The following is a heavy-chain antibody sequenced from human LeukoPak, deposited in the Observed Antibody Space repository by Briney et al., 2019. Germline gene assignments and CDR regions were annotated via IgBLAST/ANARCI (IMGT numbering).Heavy chain of an antibody. CDR1: GFTFSSYA. D-gene: IGHD6-13*01. V-gene: IGHV3-23*01. J-gene: IGHJ3*02. CDR3: AKDVVAAAGTGWESRLDAFDI. CDR2: ISGSGGST. Sequence: GGSLRLSCAASGFTFSSYATSWVRQAPGKGLEWVSAISGSGGSTYYADSVKGRFTISRDNSKNTLYLQMNSLRAEDTAVYYCAKDVVAAAGTGWESRLDAFDIWGQGTMVTVSS.